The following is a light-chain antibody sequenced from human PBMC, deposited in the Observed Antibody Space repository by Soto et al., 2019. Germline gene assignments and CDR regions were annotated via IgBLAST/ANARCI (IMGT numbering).Light chain of an antibody. V-gene: IGKV2-28*01. J-gene: IGKJ5*01. CDR2: LGS. Sequence: DILMTQSPLSLPVTPGEPASISCRSSQSLLHSNGYNYLDWYLQKPGQSPQLLIYLGSNRASGVPDRFSGSGSGTDFTLKISRVEAEDFGVYYCIQTLQTPFTFGGGTRLEIK. CDR1: QSLLHSNGYNY. CDR3: IQTLQTPFT.